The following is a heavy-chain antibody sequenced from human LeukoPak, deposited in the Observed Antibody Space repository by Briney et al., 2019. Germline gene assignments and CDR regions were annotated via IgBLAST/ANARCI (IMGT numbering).Heavy chain of an antibody. CDR1: GGSISSSSYY. D-gene: IGHD2-2*01. Sequence: SETLSLTCTVSGGSISSSSYYWGWIRQPPGKGLEWIGSIYYSGSTNYNPSLKSRVTISVDTSKNQFSLKLSSVTAADTAVYYCARLDCSSTSCHFDYWGQGTLVTVSS. CDR2: IYYSGST. J-gene: IGHJ4*02. CDR3: ARLDCSSTSCHFDY. V-gene: IGHV4-39*07.